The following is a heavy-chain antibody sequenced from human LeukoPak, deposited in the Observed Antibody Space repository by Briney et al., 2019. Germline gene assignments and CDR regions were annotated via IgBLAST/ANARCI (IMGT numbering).Heavy chain of an antibody. CDR3: ARDNPVGATGPFDY. Sequence: GGSLRLSYAASGFTFSSYAMHWVRQAPGKGLEWVAVISYDGSNKYYADSVKGRFTISRDNSKNTLYLQMNSLRAEDTAVYYCARDNPVGATGPFDYWGQGTLVTVSS. CDR1: GFTFSSYA. CDR2: ISYDGSNK. D-gene: IGHD1-26*01. V-gene: IGHV3-30-3*01. J-gene: IGHJ4*02.